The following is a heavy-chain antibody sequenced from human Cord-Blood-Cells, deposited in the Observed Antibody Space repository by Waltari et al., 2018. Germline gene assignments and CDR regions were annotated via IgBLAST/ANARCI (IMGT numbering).Heavy chain of an antibody. CDR2: IYSGGST. J-gene: IGHJ4*02. V-gene: IGHV3-53*01. CDR3: ARAVTSCYYFDY. D-gene: IGHD2-2*01. CDR1: GFTVSRNY. Sequence: EVQLVESGGGLIQPGGSLRLSCAASGFTVSRNYMSWFRQAPGKGLEWVSVIYSGGSTYYADSVKGRFTISRDNSKNTLYLQMNSLRAEDTAVYYCARAVTSCYYFDYWGQGTLVTVSS.